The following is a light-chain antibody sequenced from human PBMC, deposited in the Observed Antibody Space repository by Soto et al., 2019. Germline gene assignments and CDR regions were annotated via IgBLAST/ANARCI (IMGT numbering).Light chain of an antibody. V-gene: IGKV1-12*01. CDR3: QQANSFPT. Sequence: DIQMTQSPSSVSASVGDRVTITCRASQGISSWLDWYQQKPGKAPKLLIYAASSLQSGVPSRFSGSGSGTDFTLTSSSLQPEDFATYYCQQANSFPTFGQGTKLEIK. J-gene: IGKJ2*01. CDR2: AAS. CDR1: QGISSW.